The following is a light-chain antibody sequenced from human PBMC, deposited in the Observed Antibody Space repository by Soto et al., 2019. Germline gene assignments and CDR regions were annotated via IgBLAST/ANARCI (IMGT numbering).Light chain of an antibody. CDR3: QQYNYYPIT. CDR2: RAS. V-gene: IGKV1-5*03. CDR1: QSISRW. J-gene: IGKJ4*01. Sequence: DIEMTQSPSTLSASVGDRVSITCRASQSISRWVAWYQQKPGKVPKLLIYRASSLESGVPSRFSGSAYGTEFTLTISSLQPDDVATYYCQQYNYYPITFGGGSKVEIQ.